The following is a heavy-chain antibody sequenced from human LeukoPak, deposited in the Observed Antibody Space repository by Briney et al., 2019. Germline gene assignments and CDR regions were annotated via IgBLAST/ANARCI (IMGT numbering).Heavy chain of an antibody. CDR2: IKQDGSEK. J-gene: IGHJ4*02. Sequence: PGGSLRLSCVASGFTFSSYWMSWVRQAPGKGLEWVANIKQDGSEKYYVDSVKGRFTISRDNAKNSLYLQMNSLRAEDTAVYYCARDLTSGHIWFGELFPYYFDYWGQGTLVTVSS. V-gene: IGHV3-7*01. D-gene: IGHD3-10*01. CDR1: GFTFSSYW. CDR3: ARDLTSGHIWFGELFPYYFDY.